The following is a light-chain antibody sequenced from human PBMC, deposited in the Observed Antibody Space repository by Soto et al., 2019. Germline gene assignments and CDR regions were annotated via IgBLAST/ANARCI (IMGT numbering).Light chain of an antibody. V-gene: IGLV1-40*01. Sequence: QSVLTQPPSVSGAPGQRVTISCTGSSSNIGAGYDVHWYQQLPGTAPKLLIYANTYRPSRVPDRFSGSKSGTSASLAITGLHAEDEADYYCQSYDSSLSGSIVFGTGTKVTVL. CDR3: QSYDSSLSGSIV. CDR2: ANT. CDR1: SSNIGAGYD. J-gene: IGLJ1*01.